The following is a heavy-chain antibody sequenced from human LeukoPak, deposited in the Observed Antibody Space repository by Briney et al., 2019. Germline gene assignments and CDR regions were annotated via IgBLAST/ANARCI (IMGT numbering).Heavy chain of an antibody. V-gene: IGHV3-30-3*01. CDR3: ATLIDSSGWEPPDY. D-gene: IGHD6-19*01. CDR2: ISYDGSNK. J-gene: IGHJ4*02. Sequence: GRSLRLSCAASGFTFSSYAIHWVRQAPGKGLEWVAVISYDGSNKYYADSVKGRFTISRDNSKNTLYLQMNSLRAEDTAVYYCATLIDSSGWEPPDYWGQGTLVTVSS. CDR1: GFTFSSYA.